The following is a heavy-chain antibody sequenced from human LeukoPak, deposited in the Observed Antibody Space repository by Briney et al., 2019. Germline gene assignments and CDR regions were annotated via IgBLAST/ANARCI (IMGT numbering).Heavy chain of an antibody. Sequence: GGSLRLSCAASGFTVSSNDMSWVRLAPGKGLEWVSVIYSGGSTYYADSVKGRFTISRDNSKNTLYLQMNSLRAEDTAVYYCARVGQQWEPLDYWGQGTLVTVSS. CDR1: GFTVSSND. CDR2: IYSGGST. CDR3: ARVGQQWEPLDY. V-gene: IGHV3-66*01. D-gene: IGHD6-19*01. J-gene: IGHJ4*02.